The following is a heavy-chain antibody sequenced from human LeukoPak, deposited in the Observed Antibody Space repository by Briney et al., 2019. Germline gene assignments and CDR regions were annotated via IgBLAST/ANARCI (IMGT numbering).Heavy chain of an antibody. D-gene: IGHD6-13*01. CDR1: AFTFSDYS. CDR3: ARGYSSSWFSYYYYYMDV. V-gene: IGHV3-21*01. CDR2: ISSGSTYI. Sequence: KSGGSLRLSCAASAFTFSDYSMDWVRQAPGKGLEWVAYISSGSTYIYYADSVKGRFTISRDNAQRSMYLQMNSLRAEDTAVNYCARGYSSSWFSYYYYYMDVWGKGTTVTVSS. J-gene: IGHJ6*03.